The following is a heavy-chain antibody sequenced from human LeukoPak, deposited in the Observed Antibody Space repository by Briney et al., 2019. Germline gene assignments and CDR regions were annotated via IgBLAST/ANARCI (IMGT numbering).Heavy chain of an antibody. CDR1: GFTFSSYW. Sequence: GGSLRLSCAASGFTFSSYWMSWVRRAPGKGLEWVANIKQDGSEKYYVDSVKGRFTISRDNAKNSLYLQMNSLRAEDTAVYYCARDVLDSSSWYLGYYYYYMDVWGKGTTVTVSS. CDR3: ARDVLDSSSWYLGYYYYYMDV. V-gene: IGHV3-7*01. CDR2: IKQDGSEK. D-gene: IGHD6-13*01. J-gene: IGHJ6*03.